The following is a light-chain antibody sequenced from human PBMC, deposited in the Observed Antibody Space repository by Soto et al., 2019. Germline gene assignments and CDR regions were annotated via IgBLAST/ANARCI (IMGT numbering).Light chain of an antibody. J-gene: IGLJ2*01. CDR3: CSFAGGATFV. V-gene: IGLV2-23*02. CDR1: SNDFGGYNL. CDR2: EAS. Sequence: QSALTQPASVSGSPGQSITISCTGTSNDFGGYNLVSWYQHHPDKAPKLIIYEASERPSGVSDRFSGSRSGNTASLTISPLQSEDEADYSCCSFAGGATFVFGGGTKLTVL.